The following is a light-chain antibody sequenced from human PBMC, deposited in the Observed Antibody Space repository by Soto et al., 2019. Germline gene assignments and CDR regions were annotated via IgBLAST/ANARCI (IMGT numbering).Light chain of an antibody. CDR3: SSYTSSSTVV. Sequence: QSALTQPASVSGSPGQSITISCTGTSSAVGGYNYVSWYQQHPGKAPKLMIYDVSNRPSGVSNRFSGAKSGNTASLTISGLQAEDEADYSCSSYTSSSTVVFGGGTKLTVL. J-gene: IGLJ2*01. CDR2: DVS. CDR1: SSAVGGYNY. V-gene: IGLV2-14*01.